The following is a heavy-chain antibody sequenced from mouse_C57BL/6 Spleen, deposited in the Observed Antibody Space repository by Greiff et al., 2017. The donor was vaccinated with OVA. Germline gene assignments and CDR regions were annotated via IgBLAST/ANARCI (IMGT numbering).Heavy chain of an antibody. CDR3: ARRFYYSNYDWYFDV. Sequence: VQLQQSGAELVRPGTSVKVSCKASGYAFTNYLIEWVKQRPGQGLEWIGVINPGSGGTNYNEKFKGKATLTADKSSSTAYMQLSSLTSEDSAVYFWARRFYYSNYDWYFDVWGTGTTVTVSS. D-gene: IGHD2-5*01. V-gene: IGHV1-54*01. J-gene: IGHJ1*03. CDR2: INPGSGGT. CDR1: GYAFTNYL.